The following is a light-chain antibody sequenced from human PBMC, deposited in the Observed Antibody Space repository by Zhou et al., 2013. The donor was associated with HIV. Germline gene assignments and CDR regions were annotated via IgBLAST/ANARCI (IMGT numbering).Light chain of an antibody. CDR3: QQRDNWPIT. J-gene: IGKJ5*01. V-gene: IGKV3-15*01. CDR1: QSVGRS. Sequence: DIVMTQSPATLSVSLGERATLSCRASQSVGRSLAWYQQKPGQPPRFLIYGASARAPGIPARFSGSGSGTDFTLTISSLQSEDFAVYYCQQRDNWPITFGQGTRLEI. CDR2: GAS.